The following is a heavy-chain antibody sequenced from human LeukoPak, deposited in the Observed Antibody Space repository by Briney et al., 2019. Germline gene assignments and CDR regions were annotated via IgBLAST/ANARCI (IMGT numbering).Heavy chain of an antibody. J-gene: IGHJ4*02. CDR2: IYPDDSDT. CDR1: GYSFTNYW. V-gene: IGHV5-51*01. CDR3: ARRAKGYSYGYYFDY. Sequence: GESLKISCTGPGYSFTNYWIGWVRQMPGKGLEWMGIIYPDDSDTRYSPSFQGQVTISADKSISTAYLQWSSLKASDTAMYYCARRAKGYSYGYYFDYWGQGTLVTVSS. D-gene: IGHD5-18*01.